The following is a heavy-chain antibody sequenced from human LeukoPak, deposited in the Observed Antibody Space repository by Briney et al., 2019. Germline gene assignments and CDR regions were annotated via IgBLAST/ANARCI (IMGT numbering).Heavy chain of an antibody. D-gene: IGHD1-26*01. J-gene: IGHJ5*02. CDR3: ARSWEPSNWFDP. CDR1: GGSISSYY. Sequence: SETLSLTCTVSGGSISSYYWSWIRQSPGEGLEWIGYIYYSGSTNYNPSLKSRVTISVDTSKNQFSLTLSSVTAADTAVYYCARSWEPSNWFDPWGQGTLVTVSS. CDR2: IYYSGST. V-gene: IGHV4-59*01.